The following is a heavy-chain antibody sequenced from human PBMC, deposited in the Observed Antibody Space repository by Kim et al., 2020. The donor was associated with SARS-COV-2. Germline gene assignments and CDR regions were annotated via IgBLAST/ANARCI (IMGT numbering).Heavy chain of an antibody. CDR1: GGSISSGGSY. CDR3: RWARITMIVRGTPFEY. CDR2: IYYSGST. D-gene: IGHD3-22*01. J-gene: IGHJ1*01. V-gene: IGHV4-31*01. Sequence: SETLSLTCTVSGGSISSGGSYWSWIRQHPGKGLEWFGYIYYSGSTYYNPSLKSPVTITVAPSKNQFCLKLSSVTAAAPAVDCGRWARITMIVRGTPFEY.